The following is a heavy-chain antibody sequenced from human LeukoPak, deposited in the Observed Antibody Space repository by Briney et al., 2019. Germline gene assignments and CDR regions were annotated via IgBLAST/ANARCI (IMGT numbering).Heavy chain of an antibody. V-gene: IGHV4-39*07. CDR2: INHSGST. CDR1: GGSISSSSYY. D-gene: IGHD6-19*01. CDR3: ARGSGIAVAVYSFDI. J-gene: IGHJ3*02. Sequence: SATLSLTCTVSGGSISSSSYYWGWIRQPPGKGLEWIGEINHSGSTNYNPSLKSRVTISVDTSKNQFSLKLSSVTAADTAVYYCARGSGIAVAVYSFDIWGQGTMVTVSS.